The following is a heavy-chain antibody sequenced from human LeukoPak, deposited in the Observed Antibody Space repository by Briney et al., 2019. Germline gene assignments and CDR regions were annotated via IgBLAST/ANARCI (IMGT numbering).Heavy chain of an antibody. CDR3: ARGGYCSSTSCYGTYNWFDP. V-gene: IGHV3-33*01. Sequence: GGSLRLSCAASGFTFSSYGMRWVRQAPGKGLEWVAVIWYDGSNKYYADSVKGRFTISRDNSKNTLYLQMNSLRAEDTAVYYCARGGYCSSTSCYGTYNWFDPWGQGTLVTVSS. CDR1: GFTFSSYG. J-gene: IGHJ5*02. CDR2: IWYDGSNK. D-gene: IGHD2-2*01.